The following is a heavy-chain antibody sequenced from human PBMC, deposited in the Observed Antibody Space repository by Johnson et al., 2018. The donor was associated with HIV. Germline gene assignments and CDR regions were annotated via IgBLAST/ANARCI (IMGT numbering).Heavy chain of an antibody. CDR2: INWNGGST. CDR1: GFTFEDYG. CDR3: AKDRTGFDAFDI. V-gene: IGHV3-20*04. J-gene: IGHJ3*02. Sequence: VQLVESGGGVVQPGRSLRLSCVVSGFTFEDYGMSWVRQAPGKGLEWVSAINWNGGSTTYADSVKGRFIISRDNAKNSLYLQMNSLRDEDTAVYYCAKDRTGFDAFDIWGQGTMVTVSS. D-gene: IGHD1-1*01.